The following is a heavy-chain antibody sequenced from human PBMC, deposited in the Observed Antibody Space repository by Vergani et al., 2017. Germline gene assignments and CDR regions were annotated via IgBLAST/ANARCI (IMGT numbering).Heavy chain of an antibody. CDR2: INWNGGST. CDR3: ARLWFGESPHY. CDR1: GFTFDDYG. V-gene: IGHV3-20*04. Sequence: EVQLVESRGVLVQPGGSLRLSCAASGFTFDDYGMSWVRQAPGKGLEWVSGINWNGGSTGYADSVKGRFTISRDNAKNSLYLQMNSLRAEDTALYYCARLWFGESPHYWGQGTLVTVSS. J-gene: IGHJ4*02. D-gene: IGHD3-10*01.